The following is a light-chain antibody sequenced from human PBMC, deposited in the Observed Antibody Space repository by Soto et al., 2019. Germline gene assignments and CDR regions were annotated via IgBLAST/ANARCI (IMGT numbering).Light chain of an antibody. CDR3: SSYAGSNNLGV. J-gene: IGLJ2*01. CDR2: EVT. Sequence: QSVLTQPPSASGSPGQSVTISCTGTNSDVGGHNYVSWYQQHPGKAPKLMIYEVTKRPSGVPDRFSGSKSGNTASLTVSGLQAEDEADYYCSSYAGSNNLGVFGGGTKLTVL. CDR1: NSDVGGHNY. V-gene: IGLV2-8*01.